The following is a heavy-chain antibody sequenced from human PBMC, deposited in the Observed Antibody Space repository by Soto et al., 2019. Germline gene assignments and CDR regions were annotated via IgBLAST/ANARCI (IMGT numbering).Heavy chain of an antibody. V-gene: IGHV1-46*03. D-gene: IGHD3-10*01. CDR2: INPSGGST. CDR1: GYTFTSYY. J-gene: IGHJ4*02. CDR3: ARDAGLNYYGPGSYYFDY. Sequence: GASVKVSCKASGYTFTSYYMHWVRQAPGQGLEWMGIINPSGGSTSYAQKFQGRVTMTRDTSTSTVYMELSSLRSEDTAVYYCARDAGLNYYGPGSYYFDYWGQGTLVTVSS.